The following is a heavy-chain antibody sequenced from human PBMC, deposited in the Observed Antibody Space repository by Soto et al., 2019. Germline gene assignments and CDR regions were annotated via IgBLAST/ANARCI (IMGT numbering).Heavy chain of an antibody. CDR3: ARDRLAVAGLHDAFDI. CDR2: ISYDGSNK. V-gene: IGHV3-30-3*01. D-gene: IGHD6-19*01. Sequence: QVQLVESGGGVVQPGRSLRLSCAASGFTFSSYAMHWVRQAPGKGLEWVAVISYDGSNKYYADSVKGRFTISRDNSKNTRYLQMNSLSAEDTAVYYCARDRLAVAGLHDAFDIRGQGKMVTVSS. J-gene: IGHJ3*02. CDR1: GFTFSSYA.